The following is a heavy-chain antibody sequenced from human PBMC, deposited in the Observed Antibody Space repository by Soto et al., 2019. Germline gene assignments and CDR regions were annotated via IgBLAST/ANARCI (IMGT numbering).Heavy chain of an antibody. CDR3: ARLTIAARRHALDWFDP. J-gene: IGHJ5*02. D-gene: IGHD6-6*01. CDR1: GYSFTSYW. CDR2: IYPGYSGT. Sequence: GESLKISCKGSGYSFTSYWIGWVRQMPGKGLEWMGLIYPGYSGTRHYTSAQSQILITADKSTSTAYLQWSSMKASDTAMYYCARLTIAARRHALDWFDPWGQGTLVTVSS. V-gene: IGHV5-51*01.